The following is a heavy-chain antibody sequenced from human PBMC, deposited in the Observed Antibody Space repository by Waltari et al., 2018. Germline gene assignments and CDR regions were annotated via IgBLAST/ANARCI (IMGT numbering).Heavy chain of an antibody. CDR2: SNPNSGGT. CDR3: ARDHQWDWNYWCDP. Sequence: QVQLVQSGAEVKKPGASVKVSCKASGYTFTGYYMHWVRQAPGQGLEWMGWSNPNSGGTNYAQKFQGRVTMTRDTSISPAYMELSRLRSDDTAVYYCARDHQWDWNYWCDPWGQGTLVTVSS. J-gene: IGHJ5*02. V-gene: IGHV1-2*02. CDR1: GYTFTGYY. D-gene: IGHD1-7*01.